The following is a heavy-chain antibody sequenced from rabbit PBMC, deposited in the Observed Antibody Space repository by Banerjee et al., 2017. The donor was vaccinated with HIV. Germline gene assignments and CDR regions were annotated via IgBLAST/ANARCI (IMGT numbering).Heavy chain of an antibody. CDR1: GFSFSSSYW. CDR2: IYAGSGGDT. CDR3: ARDASGSGDYEFDL. J-gene: IGHJ4*01. Sequence: QEQLVESGGGLVQPGGSLTLSCKASGFSFSSSYWICWVRQAPGKGLEWIACIYAGSGGDTYYASWAKGRFTISKTSSTTVTLQMTSLTAADTATYFCARDASGSGDYEFDLWGPGTLVTVS. D-gene: IGHD1-1*01. V-gene: IGHV1S45*01.